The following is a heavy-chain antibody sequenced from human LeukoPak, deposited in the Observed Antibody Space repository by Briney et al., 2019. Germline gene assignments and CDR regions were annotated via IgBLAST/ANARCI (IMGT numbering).Heavy chain of an antibody. V-gene: IGHV3-30*02. Sequence: GGTLRLSCAASGFTFSSYGMSWVRQAPGKGLEWVAFIRYDGSNKYYADSVKGRFTISRDNSKNTLYLQMNSLRAEDTAVYYCAKRHGKSSGWGNWFDPWGQGTLVTVSS. J-gene: IGHJ5*02. CDR1: GFTFSSYG. CDR2: IRYDGSNK. D-gene: IGHD6-19*01. CDR3: AKRHGKSSGWGNWFDP.